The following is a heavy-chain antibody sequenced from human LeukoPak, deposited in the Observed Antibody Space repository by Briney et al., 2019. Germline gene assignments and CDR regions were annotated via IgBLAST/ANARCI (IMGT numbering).Heavy chain of an antibody. J-gene: IGHJ4*02. CDR3: ARGLLTRSSGYPYFDT. CDR2: ISGSGGST. CDR1: GFTFSSYA. V-gene: IGHV3-23*01. D-gene: IGHD3-22*01. Sequence: PGGSLRLSCAASGFTFSSYAMSWVRQAPGKGLEWVSAISGSGGSTYYAESVKGRFTISRDNTENSVFLQMNSLRADDTAVYYCARGLLTRSSGYPYFDTWGQGTLVTVSS.